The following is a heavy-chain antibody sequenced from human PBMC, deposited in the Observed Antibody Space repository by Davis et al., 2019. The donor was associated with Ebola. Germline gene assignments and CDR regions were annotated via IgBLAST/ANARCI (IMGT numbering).Heavy chain of an antibody. CDR1: GYTFTSYY. V-gene: IGHV7-4-1*02. CDR3: ARGEQWLIGYFDY. D-gene: IGHD6-19*01. J-gene: IGHJ4*02. CDR2: INTNTGNP. Sequence: AASVKVSCKASGYTFTSYYMHWVRQAPGQGLEWMGWINTNTGNPTYAQGFTGRFVFSLDTSVSTAYLQISSLKAEDTAVYYCARGEQWLIGYFDYWGQGTLVTVSS.